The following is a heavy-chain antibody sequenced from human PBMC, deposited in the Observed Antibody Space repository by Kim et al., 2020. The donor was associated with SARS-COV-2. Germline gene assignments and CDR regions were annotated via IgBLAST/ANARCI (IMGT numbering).Heavy chain of an antibody. CDR2: T. V-gene: IGHV4-39*07. J-gene: IGHJ4*02. Sequence: TSYNPSLKSRVTISVDTSKNQFSLKLSSVTAADTAGYYCARDGFGYFDYWGQGTLVTVSS. D-gene: IGHD3-10*01. CDR3: ARDGFGYFDY.